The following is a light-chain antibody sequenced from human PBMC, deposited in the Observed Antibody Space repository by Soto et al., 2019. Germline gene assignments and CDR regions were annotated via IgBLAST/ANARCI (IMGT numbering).Light chain of an antibody. CDR1: QSVRSY. Sequence: EIVLTQSPATLSLSPGERATLSCRASQSVRSYLAWYQHKPGQAPRLLIYDASNRATGIPARFSGNGSGTDFTLPISSLEPEDFAVYYCQQRTNWPLTFGGGAKVEIK. CDR3: QQRTNWPLT. J-gene: IGKJ4*01. CDR2: DAS. V-gene: IGKV3-11*01.